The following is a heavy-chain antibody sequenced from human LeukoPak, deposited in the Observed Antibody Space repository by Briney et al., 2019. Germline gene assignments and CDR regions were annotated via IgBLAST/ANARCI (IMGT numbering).Heavy chain of an antibody. D-gene: IGHD5-18*01. Sequence: SVKVSCKASGGTFSSYSISWVRQAPGQGLEWMGGIIPIFDTADYAQKFQGRVTITADESTSTAYMELSSLRSEDTAVYYCARDPGTAMVWNRQREGDNWFDPWGQGTLVTVSS. V-gene: IGHV1-69*13. CDR3: ARDPGTAMVWNRQREGDNWFDP. CDR2: IIPIFDTA. J-gene: IGHJ5*02. CDR1: GGTFSSYS.